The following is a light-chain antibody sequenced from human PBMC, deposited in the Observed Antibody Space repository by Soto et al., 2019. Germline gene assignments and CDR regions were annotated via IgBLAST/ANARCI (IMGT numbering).Light chain of an antibody. CDR2: GAS. V-gene: IGKV3D-7*01. CDR1: QSFSNF. Sequence: IVLTHSPATLSLSPGERAALSGRASQSFSNFLAWYQQKPGQAPRLLIYGASTRATSIPARFSGSGSGTDFTLTISSLQPEDFAVYYCQQDYNLPLTFGGGTKVDIK. J-gene: IGKJ4*01. CDR3: QQDYNLPLT.